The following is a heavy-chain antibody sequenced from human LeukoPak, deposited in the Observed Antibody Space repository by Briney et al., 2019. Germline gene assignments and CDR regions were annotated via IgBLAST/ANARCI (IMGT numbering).Heavy chain of an antibody. J-gene: IGHJ6*02. V-gene: IGHV4-34*01. CDR2: INHSGIT. CDR3: ARGSKVTHV. D-gene: IGHD2-21*02. CDR1: GGSFSGYY. Sequence: KTSETLSLTCAVYGGSFSGYYWSWIRQPPGKGLEWIGEINHSGITNYNPSLKSRVTISVDTSKNQFSLKLSSVTAADTAVYYCARGSKVTHVWGQGTTVTVSS.